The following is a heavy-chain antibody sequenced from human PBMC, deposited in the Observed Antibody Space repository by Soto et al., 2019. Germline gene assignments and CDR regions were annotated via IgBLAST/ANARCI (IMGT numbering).Heavy chain of an antibody. V-gene: IGHV1-3*01. J-gene: IGHJ5*02. CDR3: ARGIATGQLDP. Sequence: QVQLVQSGAEVKKPGASVKISCKASGYTFTRYTMNWVRQAPGQRLEWMGWINPDNGNTKSSQKFQDRVIITRDTSATTAYMDLSSLRSEDTALYYCARGIATGQLDPCGHGTLVTVSS. CDR1: GYTFTRYT. CDR2: INPDNGNT. D-gene: IGHD2-15*01.